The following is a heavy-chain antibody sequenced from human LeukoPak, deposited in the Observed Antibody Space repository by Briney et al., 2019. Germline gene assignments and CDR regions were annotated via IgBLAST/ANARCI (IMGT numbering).Heavy chain of an antibody. CDR1: GVSVSSYY. CDR2: IYPSGTT. V-gene: IGHV4-4*07. J-gene: IGHJ4*02. CDR3: TDDYGD. Sequence: SSETLSLTCSVSGVSVSSYYWSWIRQPAGKGLEWIGRIYPSGTTHYNPSPKSRVTISVDTSNNHFSLKLTSVTAADTAVYYCTDDYGDWGQGTLVTVPS. D-gene: IGHD4-17*01.